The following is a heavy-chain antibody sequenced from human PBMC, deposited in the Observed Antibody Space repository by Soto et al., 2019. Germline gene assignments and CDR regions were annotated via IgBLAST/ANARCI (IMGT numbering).Heavy chain of an antibody. D-gene: IGHD3-16*01. CDR3: ARDQDRGRFYYRALDF. J-gene: IGHJ4*02. CDR2: ISYHGSKK. V-gene: IGHV3-30-3*01. CDR1: EFTFSNSA. Sequence: QVQLVESGGGVVQPGTSLRLSCAASEFTFSNSAMHWVRQAPGEGLEWVAVISYHGSKKYYADSVKGRFTISRDNSENTLYLQMNSLRPEDTAVYYCARDQDRGRFYYRALDFWGRGTLVTVSS.